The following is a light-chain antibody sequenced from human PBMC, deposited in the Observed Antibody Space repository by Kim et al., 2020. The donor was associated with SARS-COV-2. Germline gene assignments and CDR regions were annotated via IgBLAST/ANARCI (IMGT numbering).Light chain of an antibody. V-gene: IGKV3-15*01. J-gene: IGKJ2*01. CDR3: QQYDDWPPNT. CDR1: QSVRSN. CDR2: GAS. Sequence: ETVLTQSPATLSVSPGERATLSCRASQSVRSNLAWYQQKPGQAPRLLIYGASTRATGVPARFSASGSGTDFTLTISSLQSEDFAIYYCQQYDDWPPNTFGQGTKLEI.